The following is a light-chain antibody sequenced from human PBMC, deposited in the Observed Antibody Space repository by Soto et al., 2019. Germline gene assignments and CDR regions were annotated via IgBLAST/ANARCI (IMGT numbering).Light chain of an antibody. CDR1: QSVSNY. Sequence: EIVFTQSPGTLSLSPGERATLSCRASQSVSNYLAWYQRKPGQAPRLLIYGASSRATGIPDRFSGSGSGTDFTLTISRLEPEDFAVYYCHQYGGSPQTFGQGTKV. CDR3: HQYGGSPQT. CDR2: GAS. V-gene: IGKV3-20*01. J-gene: IGKJ1*01.